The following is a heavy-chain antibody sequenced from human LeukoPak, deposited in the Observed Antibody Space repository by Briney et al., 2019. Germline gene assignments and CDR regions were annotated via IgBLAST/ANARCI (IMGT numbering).Heavy chain of an antibody. D-gene: IGHD2-2*01. CDR3: ARDSVVLPSASLDY. CDR2: ISSGSSTI. V-gene: IGHV3-21*01. J-gene: IGHJ4*02. Sequence: GGSLRLSCAASGFTFSSYSMNWVRQAPGKGLEWVSSISSGSSTIYYADSVKGRFTIPRDNAKNSLYLQMNSLRAEDAAVYYCARDSVVLPSASLDYWGQGTLVTVSS. CDR1: GFTFSSYS.